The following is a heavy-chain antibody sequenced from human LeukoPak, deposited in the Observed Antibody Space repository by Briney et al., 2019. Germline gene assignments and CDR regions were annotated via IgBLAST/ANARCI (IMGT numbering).Heavy chain of an antibody. Sequence: SQTLSLTCTVSDGSISGDNYYWSWIRQLPGKGLEWIGYIYNGGTTYYNPSLKSRVIISVDTSKNQFSLKLKSVTAADTAMYYCARGARFFAYYDYWGQGILVTVSS. D-gene: IGHD2-21*01. CDR1: DGSISGDNYY. CDR2: IYNGGTT. CDR3: ARGARFFAYYDY. J-gene: IGHJ4*02. V-gene: IGHV4-31*03.